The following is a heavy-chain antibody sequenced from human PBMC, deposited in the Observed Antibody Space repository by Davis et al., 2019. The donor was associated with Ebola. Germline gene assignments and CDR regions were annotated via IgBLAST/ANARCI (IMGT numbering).Heavy chain of an antibody. CDR1: GGSISSYY. Sequence: MPSETLSLTCTVYGGSISSYYWSWLRQPTGKGLEWIGYIYYSGSTNYNPSLKSRVTISVDTSKNQFSLKLSSVTAADTAVYYCARGVVAVAGTNNGDYWGQGTLVTVSS. CDR2: IYYSGST. J-gene: IGHJ4*02. D-gene: IGHD6-19*01. CDR3: ARGVVAVAGTNNGDY. V-gene: IGHV4-59*08.